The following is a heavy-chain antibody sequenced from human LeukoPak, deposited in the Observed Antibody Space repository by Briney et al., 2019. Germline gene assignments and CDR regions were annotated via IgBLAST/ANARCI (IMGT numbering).Heavy chain of an antibody. D-gene: IGHD5-24*01. V-gene: IGHV3-7*04. CDR1: GFPFRSYL. J-gene: IGHJ4*02. Sequence: GSLKLSCLAFGFPFRSYLMTLVRQGSGEGLEWVANIKQDGSKKSYVDSVKGRFTISRDNAKNSLYLQMNSLRAEDTAIYYCTRVGYIDEGIDYWGQGTLVTVSS. CDR3: TRVGYIDEGIDY. CDR2: IKQDGSKK.